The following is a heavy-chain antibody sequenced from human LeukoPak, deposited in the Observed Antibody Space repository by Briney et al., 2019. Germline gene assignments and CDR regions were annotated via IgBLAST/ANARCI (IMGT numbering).Heavy chain of an antibody. Sequence: GGSLRLSCAASGLIFSSYAMSWVRQAPGKGLEWVSAISGSGGSTYYADSVKGRFTISRDNSKNTLYLQMNSLRAEDTAVYYCAKDLRITIFGVVTSYFDYWGQGTLVTVSS. CDR3: AKDLRITIFGVVTSYFDY. CDR2: ISGSGGST. J-gene: IGHJ4*02. CDR1: GLIFSSYA. D-gene: IGHD3-3*01. V-gene: IGHV3-23*01.